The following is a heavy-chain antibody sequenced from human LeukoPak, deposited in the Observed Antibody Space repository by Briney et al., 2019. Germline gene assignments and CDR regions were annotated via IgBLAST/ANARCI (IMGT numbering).Heavy chain of an antibody. CDR1: GFTFSSYA. Sequence: GGSLRLSCAASGFTFSSYAMSWVRQAPGKGLEWVSAISGSGGSTYYADSVKGRFTISRDNSKNTLYLQMNSLRAEDTAAYYCARVVSGFNWFDPWGQGTLVTVSS. D-gene: IGHD5-12*01. CDR2: ISGSGGST. J-gene: IGHJ5*02. CDR3: ARVVSGFNWFDP. V-gene: IGHV3-23*01.